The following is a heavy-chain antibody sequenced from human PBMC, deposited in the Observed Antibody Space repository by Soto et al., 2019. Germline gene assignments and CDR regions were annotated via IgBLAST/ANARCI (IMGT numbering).Heavy chain of an antibody. CDR2: ISDSGTT. J-gene: IGHJ4*02. Sequence: QVQLHQWGAGLLKPSETLSLTCAVYGGSFSGYDWGWVRQSPGKGLEWIGEISDSGTTRYNPSLKSRFTISLDTSKNQFSLKVTSVTAADTAVYYCARGVPGYWGQGTLVTVSS. CDR3: ARGVPGY. V-gene: IGHV4-34*01. CDR1: GGSFSGYD. D-gene: IGHD7-27*01.